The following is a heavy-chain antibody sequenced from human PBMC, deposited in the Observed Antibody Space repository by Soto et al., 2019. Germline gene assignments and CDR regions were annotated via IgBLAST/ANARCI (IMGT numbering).Heavy chain of an antibody. CDR2: ISGSGTNT. D-gene: IGHD5-12*01. CDR1: GFTFSSYV. V-gene: IGHV3-23*01. CDR3: AKDISPYSGYNSFDY. Sequence: EVRLLESGGGLIQPGGSLRLSCAASGFTFSSYVMSWVHQAPGTGLEWVSGISGSGTNTYYADSVKGRFTISRDNSKNTLYLQMTSLRAEDTAEYYCAKDISPYSGYNSFDYWGEGTLVTVSS. J-gene: IGHJ4*02.